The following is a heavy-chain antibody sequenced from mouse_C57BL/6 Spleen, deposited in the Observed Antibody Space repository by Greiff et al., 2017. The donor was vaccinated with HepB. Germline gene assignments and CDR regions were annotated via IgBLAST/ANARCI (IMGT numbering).Heavy chain of an antibody. CDR2: IYPSDSET. CDR1: GYTFTSYW. J-gene: IGHJ3*01. V-gene: IGHV1-61*01. CDR3: ARSDSSGSFAY. Sequence: QVQLQQPGAELVRPGSSVKLSCKASGYTFTSYWMDWVKQRPGQGLEWIGNIYPSDSETHYNQKFKDKATLTVDKSSSTAYMQLSSLTSEDSAVYYCARSDSSGSFAYWGQGTLVTVSA. D-gene: IGHD3-2*02.